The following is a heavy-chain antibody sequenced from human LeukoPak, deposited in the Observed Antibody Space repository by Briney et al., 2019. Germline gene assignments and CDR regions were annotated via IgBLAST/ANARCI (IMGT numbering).Heavy chain of an antibody. V-gene: IGHV3-23*01. Sequence: PGRSLRLSCAASGFTFSSYAMSWVRQAPGKGLEWVSAISGSGSSTYYADSVKGRFTFSRDNSKNTLSLQMSSLRLDDTAVYYCAKGDREGAAGGTGFDSWGQGTLVTVSS. CDR2: ISGSGSST. J-gene: IGHJ4*02. CDR1: GFTFSSYA. CDR3: AKGDREGAAGGTGFDS. D-gene: IGHD6-13*01.